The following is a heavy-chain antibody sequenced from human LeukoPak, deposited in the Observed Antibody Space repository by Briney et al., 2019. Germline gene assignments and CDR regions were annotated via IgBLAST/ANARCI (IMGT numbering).Heavy chain of an antibody. J-gene: IGHJ4*02. CDR2: ICYSGST. D-gene: IGHD7-27*01. CDR1: GGSISSSGDY. V-gene: IGHV4-39*07. Sequence: PSETLSLTCTVSGGSISSSGDYWGWIRQPPGKGLEWIGNICYSGSTYYIPSLKSRVTISVDTSKNQFSLKLSSVTAADTAVYYCARLTLTGSLNWGQGTLVTVSS. CDR3: ARLTLTGSLN.